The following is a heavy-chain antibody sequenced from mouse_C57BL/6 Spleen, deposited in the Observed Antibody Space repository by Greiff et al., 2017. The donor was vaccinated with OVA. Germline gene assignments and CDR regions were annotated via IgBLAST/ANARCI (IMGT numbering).Heavy chain of an antibody. J-gene: IGHJ4*01. CDR3: ARDPEGAMDY. V-gene: IGHV1-61*01. Sequence: VQLQQPGAELVRPGSSVKLSCKASGYTFTSYWMDWVKQRHGQGLEWIGNIYPSDSETHYNQKFKDKATLTVDKSSSTAYMQLSSLTSEDSAVYYCARDPEGAMDYWGQGTSVTVSS. CDR1: GYTFTSYW. CDR2: IYPSDSET.